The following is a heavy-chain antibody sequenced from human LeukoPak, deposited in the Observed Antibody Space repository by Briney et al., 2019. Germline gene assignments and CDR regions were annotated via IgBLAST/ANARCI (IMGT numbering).Heavy chain of an antibody. CDR2: MNPNRGDT. CDR1: GYTFTGYY. J-gene: IGHJ4*02. D-gene: IGHD2-15*01. V-gene: IGHV1-2*02. CDR3: GRRRIDCSDTGCYVDY. Sequence: ASVKVSCKASGYTFTGYYIHWMRQAPGQGLEWMGWMNPNRGDTSYAQKFQGRVTMARDTPINTAYMELSGLTSDDTAVYYCGRRRIDCSDTGCYVDYWGQGTLVTVSS.